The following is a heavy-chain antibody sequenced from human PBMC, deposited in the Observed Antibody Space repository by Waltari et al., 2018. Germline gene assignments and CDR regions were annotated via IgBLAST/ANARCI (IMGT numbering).Heavy chain of an antibody. CDR2: LDPTRCNA. V-gene: IGHV1-8*03. D-gene: IGHD6-6*01. Sequence: QVQLVQSGAEVKKPGASVKVSCKASGYTFTSYEINWVQQATGQGIERMGVLDPTRCNAGDAQKFQGGVAITRNTSISTAYMELSSLRSEETAVYYCARTTPSYSSSSRWFDPWGQGTLVTVSS. J-gene: IGHJ5*02. CDR1: GYTFTSYE. CDR3: ARTTPSYSSSSRWFDP.